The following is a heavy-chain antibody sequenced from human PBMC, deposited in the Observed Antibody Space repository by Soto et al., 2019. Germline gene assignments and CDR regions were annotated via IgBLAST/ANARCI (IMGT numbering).Heavy chain of an antibody. Sequence: QVQLVESGGGVVQPGRSLRLSCAASGFTFSSYAMHWVRQAPGKGLEWVAVISYDGSNKYYADSVKGRFTISRDNSKNTLYLQMNSLRAEDTAVYYCARDGITPLTGYSSGWYLGYWGQGTLVTVSS. CDR2: ISYDGSNK. D-gene: IGHD6-19*01. V-gene: IGHV3-30*04. CDR3: ARDGITPLTGYSSGWYLGY. J-gene: IGHJ4*02. CDR1: GFTFSSYA.